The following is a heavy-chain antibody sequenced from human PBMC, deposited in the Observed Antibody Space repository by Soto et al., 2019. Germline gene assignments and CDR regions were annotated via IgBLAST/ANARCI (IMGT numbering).Heavy chain of an antibody. Sequence: KPSETLSLTCTVSGGSISSSYWTWIRQPPGKGLEYVAYIYHSGSTNYNPSLKSRITISIDTAKNQFSLKLTSVTPADTAMYYCAKDGGGYDFWSGSLDWGQGTLVTSPQ. CDR3: AKDGGGYDFWSGSLD. V-gene: IGHV4-59*01. CDR2: IYHSGST. J-gene: IGHJ4*02. CDR1: GGSISSSY. D-gene: IGHD3-3*01.